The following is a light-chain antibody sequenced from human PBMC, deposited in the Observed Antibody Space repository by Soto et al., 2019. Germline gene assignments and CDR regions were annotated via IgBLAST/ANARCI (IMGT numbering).Light chain of an antibody. V-gene: IGLV2-14*01. Sequence: QSALTQPASVSGPPGQSITISCTGTSSDVGAYNYVSWYQQHPGKAPKLMIYEVSNRPSGVSNRFSGSKSGNTASLTISGLQAEDEADYYCSSYTSSSTLFGTGTKVTVL. CDR3: SSYTSSSTL. J-gene: IGLJ1*01. CDR1: SSDVGAYNY. CDR2: EVS.